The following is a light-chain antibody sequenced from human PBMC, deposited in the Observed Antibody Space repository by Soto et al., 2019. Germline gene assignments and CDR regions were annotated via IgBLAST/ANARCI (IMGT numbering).Light chain of an antibody. Sequence: QSVLNQPPSVSGSPGQSVTISCTGTSSDVGNYNRVSWYQQPPGTAPKVIIYEVSNRPSGVPDRFSGSKSGNTASLTISGLKAEDEADYYCSSYTSSSTYVFGTGTQLTV. CDR3: SSYTSSSTYV. V-gene: IGLV2-18*02. J-gene: IGLJ1*01. CDR2: EVS. CDR1: SSDVGNYNR.